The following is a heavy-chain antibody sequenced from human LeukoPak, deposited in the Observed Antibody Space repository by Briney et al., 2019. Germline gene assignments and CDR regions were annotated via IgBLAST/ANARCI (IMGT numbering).Heavy chain of an antibody. CDR1: GFNFSTYS. CDR3: ARDARGVLDI. D-gene: IGHD3-10*01. V-gene: IGHV3-21*01. CDR2: IDSSSTYI. Sequence: PGGSLRLSCAASGFNFSTYSINWVRQAPGKGLEWVSSIDSSSTYIYYADSLKGRFTVSRDNAKNSLYLQMNNLRAEDTAVYYCARDARGVLDIWGQGTMVTVSS. J-gene: IGHJ3*02.